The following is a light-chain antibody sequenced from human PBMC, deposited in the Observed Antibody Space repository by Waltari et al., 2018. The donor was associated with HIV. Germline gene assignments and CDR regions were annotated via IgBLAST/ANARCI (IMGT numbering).Light chain of an antibody. CDR1: QRVFYSSSNKNY. Sequence: DVVMTQSPDSLAVSLGERATINCKSSQRVFYSSSNKNYLAWYQHKSGQPPKLLSYWASTRKSGVPDRFSGSGSGTDFTLTISSLQAEDVALYYCQQYFGPFPTPFGQGTRLEIK. CDR3: QQYFGPFPTP. CDR2: WAS. V-gene: IGKV4-1*01. J-gene: IGKJ5*01.